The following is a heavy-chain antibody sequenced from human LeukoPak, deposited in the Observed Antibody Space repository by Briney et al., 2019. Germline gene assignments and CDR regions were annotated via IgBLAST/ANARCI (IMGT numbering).Heavy chain of an antibody. CDR1: GGTFSSYA. V-gene: IGHV1-18*01. D-gene: IGHD3-22*01. J-gene: IGHJ4*02. CDR3: ARDINYYYDSSGYYDYFDY. CDR2: ISAYNGNT. Sequence: ASVKVSCKASGGTFSSYAISWVRQAPGQGLEWMGWISAYNGNTKYAQKLQGRVTMTTDTSTSTAYMELRSLRSDDTAVYYRARDINYYYDSSGYYDYFDYWGQGTLVTVSS.